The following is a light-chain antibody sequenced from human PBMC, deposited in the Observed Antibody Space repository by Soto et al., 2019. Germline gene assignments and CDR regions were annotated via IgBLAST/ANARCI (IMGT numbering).Light chain of an antibody. Sequence: QSVLTQPASVSGSPGQSITISCTGTSSGVGGYNYVSWYQQYPGKAPKIMIFDVRNRPSGVSDRFSGFKSGNTASLTISGLQAEDEADYYCSSYTGSGTDVFGTGTKLTVL. CDR2: DVR. J-gene: IGLJ1*01. V-gene: IGLV2-14*01. CDR3: SSYTGSGTDV. CDR1: SSGVGGYNY.